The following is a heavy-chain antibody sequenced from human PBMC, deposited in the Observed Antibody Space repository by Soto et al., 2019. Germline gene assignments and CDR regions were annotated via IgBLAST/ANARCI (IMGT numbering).Heavy chain of an antibody. CDR1: GFTFSSYS. Sequence: GGSLRLSCAASGFTFSSYSMSWVRQAPGKGLEWVSYISSSSSTIYYADSVKGRFTISRDNAKNSLYLQMNSLRDEDTAVYYCARDIRGCSGGSCYSSYDAFDIWGQGTMVTVSS. D-gene: IGHD2-15*01. CDR2: ISSSSSTI. J-gene: IGHJ3*02. CDR3: ARDIRGCSGGSCYSSYDAFDI. V-gene: IGHV3-48*02.